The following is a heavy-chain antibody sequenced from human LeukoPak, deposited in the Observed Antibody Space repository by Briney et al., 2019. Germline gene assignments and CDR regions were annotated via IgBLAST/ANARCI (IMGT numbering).Heavy chain of an antibody. Sequence: SQTLSLTFAISGDSVSSNSAAWNWIRQSPSRGLEWLGRTYYMSKWYNDYAVSVKSRITINPETSKNQFSLQLKSVTPEGTAVYYCARSHWNYDNWFDPWGQGTLVTVSS. CDR3: ARSHWNYDNWFDP. CDR1: GDSVSSNSAA. CDR2: TYYMSKWYN. V-gene: IGHV6-1*01. D-gene: IGHD1-7*01. J-gene: IGHJ5*02.